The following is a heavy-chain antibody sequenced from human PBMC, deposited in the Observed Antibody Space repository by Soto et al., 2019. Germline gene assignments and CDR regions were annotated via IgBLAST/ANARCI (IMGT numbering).Heavy chain of an antibody. CDR3: ARDLGQQLFDY. CDR2: ISAYNGNT. V-gene: IGHV1-18*01. D-gene: IGHD6-13*01. CDR1: GYTFTSYG. Sequence: QVQLVQSGAEVKKPGASVKVSCKASGYTFTSYGISWVRQAPGQGLEWMGWISAYNGNTNYAQKLQGRVTMTTHTSTSTAYMEMRSLRSEDTAVYYCARDLGQQLFDYWGQGTLVTVSS. J-gene: IGHJ4*02.